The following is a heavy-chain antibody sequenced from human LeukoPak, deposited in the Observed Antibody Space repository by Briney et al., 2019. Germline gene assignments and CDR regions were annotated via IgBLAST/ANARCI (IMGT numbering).Heavy chain of an antibody. Sequence: ASVKVSCKASGYTFTSYGISWVRQAPGQGLEWMGWISAYNGNTNYAQKLQGRVIMTTDTSTSTAYMELRSLRSDDTAVYYCARDLRPYYYDSSGYYDYWGQGTLVTVSS. V-gene: IGHV1-18*01. J-gene: IGHJ4*02. CDR2: ISAYNGNT. CDR3: ARDLRPYYYDSSGYYDY. D-gene: IGHD3-22*01. CDR1: GYTFTSYG.